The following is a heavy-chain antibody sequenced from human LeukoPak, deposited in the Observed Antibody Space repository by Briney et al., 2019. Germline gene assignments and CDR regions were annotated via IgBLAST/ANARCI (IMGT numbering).Heavy chain of an antibody. CDR1: GFTFSPYA. CDR3: AKGRSSWFSGSFDY. Sequence: PGGSLRLSCAASGFTFSPYAMSWVRQTPGKGLEWVSDIRGSGGSTNYADSVKGRFTISRDNSKNTLYLQMDSLRAEDTAVYYCAKGRSSWFSGSFDYWGQGTLVTVSS. V-gene: IGHV3-23*01. J-gene: IGHJ4*02. D-gene: IGHD6-19*01. CDR2: IRGSGGST.